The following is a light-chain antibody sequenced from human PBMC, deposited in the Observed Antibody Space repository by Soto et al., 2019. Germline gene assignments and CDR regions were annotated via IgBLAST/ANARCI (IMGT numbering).Light chain of an antibody. Sequence: EIPMTRCPATVSVSPGARATLSCRASQSVNIYLAWFQQRPGQTPRVLIYDASNRATGIPVRFSGSGSGTDFTLTISSLEPEDFAVYYCQQRSNWPITFGQGTRLEIK. J-gene: IGKJ5*01. CDR2: DAS. CDR1: QSVNIY. CDR3: QQRSNWPIT. V-gene: IGKV3-11*01.